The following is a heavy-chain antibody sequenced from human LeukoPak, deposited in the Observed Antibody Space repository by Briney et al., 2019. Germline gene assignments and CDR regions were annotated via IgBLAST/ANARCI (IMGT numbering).Heavy chain of an antibody. CDR2: LAKSGIY. J-gene: IGHJ3*02. CDR1: GGSISRYC. D-gene: IGHD2-2*01. Sequence: SETLSLTCTVSGGSISRYCLGWIRLPPGKGLDWIGSLAKSGIYNYSPPRQGRVTIFGDTSTTHFFLKLSSATAADTAVYYCARARYVNSFYAFDIWGQGTLVTVSS. V-gene: IGHV4-59*01. CDR3: ARARYVNSFYAFDI.